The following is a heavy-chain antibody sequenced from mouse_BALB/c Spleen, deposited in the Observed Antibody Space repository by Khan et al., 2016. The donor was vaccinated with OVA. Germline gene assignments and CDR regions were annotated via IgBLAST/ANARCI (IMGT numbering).Heavy chain of an antibody. D-gene: IGHD1-2*01. CDR1: GYSITSGYG. CDR2: ISYSGST. Sequence: QLEESGPGLVKPSQSLSLTCTVTGYSITSGYGWNWIRQFPGNKLEWMGYISYSGSTNYNPSLKSRISITRDTSKNQFLLQVNSVTTEDTATYYCARTARIKYWGQGTTLTVSS. V-gene: IGHV3-2*02. CDR3: ARTARIKY. J-gene: IGHJ2*01.